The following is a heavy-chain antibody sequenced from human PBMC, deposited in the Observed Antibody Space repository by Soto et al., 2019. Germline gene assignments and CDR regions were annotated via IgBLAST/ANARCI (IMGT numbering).Heavy chain of an antibody. CDR3: ARSRLDILTGIYYYYYSGMDV. D-gene: IGHD3-9*01. J-gene: IGHJ6*02. Sequence: GASVKVSCKASGGTFSSYAISWVRQAPGQGLEWMGGIIPIFGTANYAQKFQGRVTITADESTSTAYMELSSLRSEDTAVYYCARSRLDILTGIYYYYYSGMDVWGQGTTVTVSS. CDR1: GGTFSSYA. V-gene: IGHV1-69*13. CDR2: IIPIFGTA.